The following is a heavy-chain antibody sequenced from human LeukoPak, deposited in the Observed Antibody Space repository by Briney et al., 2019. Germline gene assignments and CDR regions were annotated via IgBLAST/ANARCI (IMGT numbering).Heavy chain of an antibody. Sequence: PGGSLRLSCAASGFTFGSYAMNWVRQAPGKGLEWVSTISGSGGRTYYADSVKGRFTISRDNSKNTLYMQMNSLKVEDTAVYYCAKNRWAARIIIDAFDIWGQGTMVTVSS. J-gene: IGHJ3*02. CDR3: AKNRWAARIIIDAFDI. CDR2: ISGSGGRT. V-gene: IGHV3-23*01. D-gene: IGHD6-6*01. CDR1: GFTFGSYA.